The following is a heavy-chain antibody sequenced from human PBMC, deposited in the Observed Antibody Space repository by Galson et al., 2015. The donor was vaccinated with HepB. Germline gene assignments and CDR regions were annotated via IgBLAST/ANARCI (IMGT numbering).Heavy chain of an antibody. CDR3: ATDLSGSGWYYFDY. CDR2: FDPEDGET. Sequence: SVTVSCKVSGSTLTELSMHWVRQAPGKGLEWMGGFDPEDGETIYAQKFQGRVTMTEDTSTDTAYMELSSLRSEDTAVYYCATDLSGSGWYYFDYWGQGTLVTVSS. J-gene: IGHJ4*02. D-gene: IGHD6-19*01. CDR1: GSTLTELS. V-gene: IGHV1-24*01.